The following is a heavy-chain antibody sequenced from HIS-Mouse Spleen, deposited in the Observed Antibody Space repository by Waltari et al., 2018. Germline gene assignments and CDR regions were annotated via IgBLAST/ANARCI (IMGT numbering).Heavy chain of an antibody. D-gene: IGHD1-26*01. V-gene: IGHV4-38-2*02. CDR3: ARASPYSGSYYAFDI. CDR1: GYSISSGYY. J-gene: IGHJ3*02. CDR2: IYHSGST. Sequence: QVQLQESGPGLVKPSETLSLTCTVSGYSISSGYYWGWIRQPPGKGLEWIGSIYHSGSTYYNPSLKSRVTIAVDTSKNQFSLKLSSVTAADTAVYYCARASPYSGSYYAFDIWGQVTMVTVSS.